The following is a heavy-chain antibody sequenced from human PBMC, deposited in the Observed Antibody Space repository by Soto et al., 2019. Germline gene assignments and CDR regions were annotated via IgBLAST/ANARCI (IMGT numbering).Heavy chain of an antibody. V-gene: IGHV4-4*02. J-gene: IGHJ6*02. CDR3: ARVSGSYYYGMDV. CDR2: IYHSGST. Sequence: QVQLQESGPGLVKPSGTLSLTCAVSGGSMSSSYWWSWIRQPPGKGLEWIGEIYHSGSTNYNTSLKSRVTISVDKSKNQFSLKVTSVTAADTAVYYCARVSGSYYYGMDVWGQGTTVTVSS. CDR1: GGSMSSSYW.